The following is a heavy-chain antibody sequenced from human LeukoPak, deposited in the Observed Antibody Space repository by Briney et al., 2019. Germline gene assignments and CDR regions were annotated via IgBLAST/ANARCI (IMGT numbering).Heavy chain of an antibody. D-gene: IGHD3-10*01. CDR3: ARDVVYGSGSCDN. CDR2: ISRDGSIT. CDR1: GFTLSSHW. Sequence: GGSLRLSCASSGFTLSSHWMHWVRQAPGKGLVWVSRISRDGSITNYADTVKGRFTISRDNGKSTVYLQMNSLRAEDTAVYYCARDVVYGSGSCDNWGQGTLVSVSS. V-gene: IGHV3-74*01. J-gene: IGHJ4*02.